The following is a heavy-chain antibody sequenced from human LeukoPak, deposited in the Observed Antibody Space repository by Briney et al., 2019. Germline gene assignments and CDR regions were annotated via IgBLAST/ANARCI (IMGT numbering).Heavy chain of an antibody. V-gene: IGHV4-34*01. CDR3: ARSPVLRYFDWTLYYFDY. J-gene: IGHJ4*02. CDR1: GGSFSGYY. D-gene: IGHD3-9*01. CDR2: INHSGST. Sequence: SETLSLTCAVYGGSFSGYYWSWIRQPPGKGLEWIGEINHSGSTNYNPSLKSRVTISVDTSKNQFSLKLSSVTAADTAVYHCARSPVLRYFDWTLYYFDYWGQGTLVTVSS.